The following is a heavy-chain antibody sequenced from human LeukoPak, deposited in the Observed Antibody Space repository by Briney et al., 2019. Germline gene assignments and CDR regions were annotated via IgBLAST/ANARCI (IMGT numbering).Heavy chain of an antibody. CDR2: ISAYNGNT. V-gene: IGHV1-18*01. D-gene: IGHD2-2*01. Sequence: SSVKVSCKASGGTFSSYTISWVRQAPGQGLEWMGWISAYNGNTNYAQKLQGRVTMTTDTSTSTAYMELRSLRPDDTAVYYCARDVPATKDYGMDVWGKGTTVTVSS. CDR1: GGTFSSYT. CDR3: ARDVPATKDYGMDV. J-gene: IGHJ6*04.